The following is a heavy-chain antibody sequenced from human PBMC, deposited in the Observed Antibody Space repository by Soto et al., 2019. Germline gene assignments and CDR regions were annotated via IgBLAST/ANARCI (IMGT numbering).Heavy chain of an antibody. CDR2: ITPYNGHT. CDR1: GYTFTSYG. CDR3: ARDRDSSGYYASPDADY. V-gene: IGHV1-18*01. D-gene: IGHD3-22*01. J-gene: IGHJ4*02. Sequence: QVQLVQSGDEVKKPGASMKVSCKPSGYTFTSYGITWLRQAPGQGLEWIGWITPYNGHTKYAQNFQDRVTLTADPSTYTAYMELRSLRSDVTAVYYCARDRDSSGYYASPDADYWGQGTLVTGSS.